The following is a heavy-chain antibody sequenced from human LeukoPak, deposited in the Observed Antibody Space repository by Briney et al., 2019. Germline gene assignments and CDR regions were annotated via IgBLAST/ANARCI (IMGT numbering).Heavy chain of an antibody. CDR3: ARLSDSDSSGYYWGFEY. CDR1: GGSISSYY. J-gene: IGHJ4*02. Sequence: SETLSLTCIVSGGSISSYYWSWIRQPPGKGLECIGYIYYSGSTNYTPSLKSRVTISVDTSKNQFSLKLSSVTAADTAVYYCARLSDSDSSGYYWGFEYWGQGTLVTVSS. CDR2: IYYSGST. D-gene: IGHD3-22*01. V-gene: IGHV4-59*08.